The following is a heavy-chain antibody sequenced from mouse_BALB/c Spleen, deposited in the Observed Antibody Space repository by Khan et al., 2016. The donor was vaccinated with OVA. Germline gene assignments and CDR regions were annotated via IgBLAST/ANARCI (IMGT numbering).Heavy chain of an antibody. D-gene: IGHD1-1*01. CDR1: GFSLTSYG. J-gene: IGHJ4*01. CDR3: AKFTPDYYSMDY. CDR2: IWGDGST. V-gene: IGHV2-3*01. Sequence: QVQLKQSGPGLVAPSQSLSITCTVSGFSLTSYGVNWVRQPPGEGLEWLGVIWGDGSTNYHSTLKSRLIISKDSSKRQVFLTLNSLQTDDTATYYSAKFTPDYYSMDYWGQGTSVTVST.